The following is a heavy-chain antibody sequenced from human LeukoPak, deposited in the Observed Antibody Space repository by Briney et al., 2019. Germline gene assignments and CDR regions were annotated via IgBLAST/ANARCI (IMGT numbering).Heavy chain of an antibody. D-gene: IGHD4-17*01. Sequence: PSETLSLTCTVSGGSISSYYWSWIRQSPGKGLEWIGYIYYSGSTNYNPSLKSRVTISVDTSKNQFSLKLSSVTAADTAVYYCARVSGITVTTDGWFDPWGQGTLVTVSS. V-gene: IGHV4-59*01. CDR1: GGSISSYY. CDR3: ARVSGITVTTDGWFDP. CDR2: IYYSGST. J-gene: IGHJ5*02.